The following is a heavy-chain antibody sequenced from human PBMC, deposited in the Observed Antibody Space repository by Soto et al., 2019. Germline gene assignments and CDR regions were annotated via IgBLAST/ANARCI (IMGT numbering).Heavy chain of an antibody. CDR2: IVPGFGRA. V-gene: IGHV1-69*06. D-gene: IGHD1-26*01. CDR1: GGSFSNYA. J-gene: IGHJ3*02. CDR3: EGGPVGAFYI. Sequence: QVQLVQSGAEVKKPGSSVKVSCEASGGSFSNYALSWVRQAPGQGLEWMGGIVPGFGRANYAQNLQGRVKITADRSTSTSYMELGSLRSEDTALYYCEGGPVGAFYIWGQGTKVTVSS.